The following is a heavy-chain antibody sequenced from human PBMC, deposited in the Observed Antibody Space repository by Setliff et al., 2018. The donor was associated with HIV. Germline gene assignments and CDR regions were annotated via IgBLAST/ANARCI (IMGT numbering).Heavy chain of an antibody. J-gene: IGHJ4*02. CDR3: ARAGVYDILTGYYYFDY. D-gene: IGHD3-9*01. V-gene: IGHV1-46*01. Sequence: ASVKVSCKASGYTFTSYYMHWVRQAPGQGLEWMGIINPSGGSTSYAQKFQGRVTTTRDTSTSTVYMELSSLRSEDTAVYYCARAGVYDILTGYYYFDYWGQGTLVTVSS. CDR1: GYTFTSYY. CDR2: INPSGGST.